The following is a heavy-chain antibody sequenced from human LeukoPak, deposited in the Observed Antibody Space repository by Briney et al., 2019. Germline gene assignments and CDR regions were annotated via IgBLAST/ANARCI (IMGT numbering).Heavy chain of an antibody. CDR2: SVPIFGTA. D-gene: IGHD5-24*01. CDR3: ARGAGYLHLRAVYFDF. V-gene: IGHV1-69*05. Sequence: GSSVKVSCKTSGGSFRDYTISWMRHAPGQGLEWMGRSVPIFGTANYAHKFQGRVTLSTDESSSTAYMELSSLRSEDTAIYYCARGAGYLHLRAVYFDFWGQGTLITVSS. J-gene: IGHJ4*02. CDR1: GGSFRDYT.